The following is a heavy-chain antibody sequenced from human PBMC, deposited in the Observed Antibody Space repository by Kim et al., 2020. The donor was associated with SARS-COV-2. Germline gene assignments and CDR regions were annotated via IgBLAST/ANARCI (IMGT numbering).Heavy chain of an antibody. J-gene: IGHJ6*02. V-gene: IGHV3-23*01. D-gene: IGHD3-10*01. CDR3: ARKHGLGSNHYGLDV. CDR1: GFTFSSYP. Sequence: GGSLRLSCVASGFTFSSYPMNWVRQAPGKGLEWVSIISITGGTNYAGSVKGRFTISRDNSKNTLYLQMNSLRAEDTAVYYCARKHGLGSNHYGLDVWGQGTTVTVSS. CDR2: ISITGGT.